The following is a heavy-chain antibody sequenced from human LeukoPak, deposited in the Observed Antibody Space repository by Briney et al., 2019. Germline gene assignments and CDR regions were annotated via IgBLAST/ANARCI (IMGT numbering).Heavy chain of an antibody. Sequence: ASVKVSYKASEYTFTNYDINWVRQATGQGLEWMGWINPNSGNTGYTQKFQGRVTMTRNTSLNTAFMELISLKSEDTAIYYCARSLGTYWGKDFLNWFDPWGQGTLVTVSS. J-gene: IGHJ5*02. V-gene: IGHV1-8*01. CDR1: EYTFTNYD. D-gene: IGHD3-16*01. CDR3: ARSLGTYWGKDFLNWFDP. CDR2: INPNSGNT.